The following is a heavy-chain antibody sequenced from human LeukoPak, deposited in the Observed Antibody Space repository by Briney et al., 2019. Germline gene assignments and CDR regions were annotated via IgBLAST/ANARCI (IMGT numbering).Heavy chain of an antibody. CDR3: ARDSGRYFDY. CDR1: GFTFSSYG. J-gene: IGHJ4*02. V-gene: IGHV3-33*01. CDR2: IWYDGSNK. Sequence: GGSLRLSCAASGFTFSSYGMHWVRQAPGKGLERVALIWYDGSNKYYADSVEGRFTIPRDNSKNTLYLQMNSLRAEDAAVYYCARDSGRYFDYWGQGTLVTVSS. D-gene: IGHD1-14*01.